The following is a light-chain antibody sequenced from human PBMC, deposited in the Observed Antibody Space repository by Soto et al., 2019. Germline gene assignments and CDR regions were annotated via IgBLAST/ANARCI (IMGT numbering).Light chain of an antibody. CDR2: GAS. V-gene: IGKV3-15*01. Sequence: EIVMTQSPATLSVSPGERATLSCRASQSVSSNLAWYQQKPGQAPSLLIYGASTRATGIPARFSGSGSGTEFTLTISSLQSEDFAVYYCQQYNNSPTFGQGTKVEVK. J-gene: IGKJ1*01. CDR1: QSVSSN. CDR3: QQYNNSPT.